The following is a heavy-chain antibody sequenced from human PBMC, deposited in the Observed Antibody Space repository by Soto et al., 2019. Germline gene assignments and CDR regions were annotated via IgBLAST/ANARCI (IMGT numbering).Heavy chain of an antibody. D-gene: IGHD2-2*02. CDR2: IYYSGST. V-gene: IGHV4-39*01. CDR1: GGSVSSSSHY. J-gene: IGHJ6*02. Sequence: QLQLQESGPGLVKPSETLSLTCTVSGGSVSSSSHYWGWIRQPPGKGLEWIGSIYYSGSTYYNPSLRSRVTISVDTSKNQFSLKVSSVTAADTAVYYCARHVLVPAAIGGMDVWGQGTTVTVSS. CDR3: ARHVLVPAAIGGMDV.